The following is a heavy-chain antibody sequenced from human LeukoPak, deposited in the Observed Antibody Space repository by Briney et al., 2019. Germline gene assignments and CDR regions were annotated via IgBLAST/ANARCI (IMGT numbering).Heavy chain of an antibody. CDR2: ISYDGSNK. V-gene: IGHV3-30-3*01. D-gene: IGHD6-13*01. CDR1: GFTFSSYA. J-gene: IGHJ3*02. CDR3: ARDHSSSWYPSGAFDI. Sequence: GGSLRLSCAASGFTFSSYAMHWVRQAPGKGLEWVAVISYDGSNKYYADSVKGRFTISRDNSKNTLYLQMNSLRAGDTAVYYCARDHSSSWYPSGAFDIWGQGTMVTVSS.